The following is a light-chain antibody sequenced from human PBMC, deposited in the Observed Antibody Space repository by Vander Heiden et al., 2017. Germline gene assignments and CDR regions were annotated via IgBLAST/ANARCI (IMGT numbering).Light chain of an antibody. Sequence: QSVLTQPPSVSAAPGQKVTISCSGTNSNIGKNFVSWYQQLPGTAPKLLIYDNIKRPSGIPDRFSASKSGASATLDITGLQTGDEADFYCGTWDSSLNAGVFGGGTRLTVL. J-gene: IGLJ3*02. CDR2: DNI. V-gene: IGLV1-51*01. CDR3: GTWDSSLNAGV. CDR1: NSNIGKNF.